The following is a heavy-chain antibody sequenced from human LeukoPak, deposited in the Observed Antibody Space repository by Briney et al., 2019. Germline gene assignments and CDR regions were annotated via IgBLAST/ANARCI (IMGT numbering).Heavy chain of an antibody. Sequence: ASVKVSCKASGYTFTGYYMHWVRQAPGQGLEWMGWINPNSGGTNYAQKFQGWVTMTRDTSISTAYMELSRLRSDDTAVYYCARSSAEVFGYSPRRDYYYGRDVWGQGTRSPSP. D-gene: IGHD3-22*01. V-gene: IGHV1-2*04. J-gene: IGHJ6*02. CDR1: GYTFTGYY. CDR3: ARSSAEVFGYSPRRDYYYGRDV. CDR2: INPNSGGT.